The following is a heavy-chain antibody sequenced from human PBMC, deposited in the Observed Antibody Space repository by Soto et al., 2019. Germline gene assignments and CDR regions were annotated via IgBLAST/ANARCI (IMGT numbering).Heavy chain of an antibody. D-gene: IGHD5-12*01. J-gene: IGHJ6*02. CDR1: SGSVSGGSYQ. V-gene: IGHV4-61*01. Sequence: QVQLQESGPGLAKPSETLSLTCSVSSGSVSGGSYQWTWIRQAPGKGLEWIGYVHFSGGTNYNPSLESRVTISIDTSRDQFSLKLTSLTAADTAVYFCARDNMATFDYHYYGMDVWGQGTTVTVSS. CDR2: VHFSGGT. CDR3: ARDNMATFDYHYYGMDV.